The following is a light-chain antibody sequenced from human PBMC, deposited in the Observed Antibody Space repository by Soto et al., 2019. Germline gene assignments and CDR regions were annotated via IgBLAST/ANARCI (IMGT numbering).Light chain of an antibody. CDR1: SSDVGGYNY. V-gene: IGLV2-11*01. J-gene: IGLJ1*01. CDR2: AVN. Sequence: QSALTQPRSVSGSPGQSVTISCTGTSSDVGGYNYVSWYQQHSGKAPKLMIYAVNQRPSGVPDRFSGSKSGNTASLTISGVQAEDEADYSCYSYAGSGFVFGTGTKLTVL. CDR3: YSYAGSGFV.